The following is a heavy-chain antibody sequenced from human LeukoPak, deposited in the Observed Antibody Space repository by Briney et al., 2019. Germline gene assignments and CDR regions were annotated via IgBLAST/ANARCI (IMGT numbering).Heavy chain of an antibody. D-gene: IGHD2-2*01. J-gene: IGHJ3*02. CDR2: ISGGGGTT. CDR1: GFTFSSYA. Sequence: PGGSLRLSCAASGFTFSSYAMTWVRQAPGKGLEWVSTISGGGGTTYYPDSVKGRFTISRDNSKNTLYLQMNSLRAEDTAVYYCAGGYGIVVVPAAIGDAFDIWGQGTMVTVSS. V-gene: IGHV3-23*01. CDR3: AGGYGIVVVPAAIGDAFDI.